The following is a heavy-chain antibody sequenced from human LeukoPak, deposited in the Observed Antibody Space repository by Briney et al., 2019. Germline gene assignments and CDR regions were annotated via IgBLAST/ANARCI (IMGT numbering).Heavy chain of an antibody. D-gene: IGHD1-14*01. J-gene: IGHJ4*02. Sequence: SQTLSLTCTVSGGSISSGDYYWSWIRQPPGKGLEWIGYIYYSGSTYYNPSLKSRATISVDTSKNQSSLKLSSVTAADTAVYYCARDREGLPDYWGQGTLVTVSS. CDR3: ARDREGLPDY. CDR1: GGSISSGDYY. CDR2: IYYSGST. V-gene: IGHV4-30-4*08.